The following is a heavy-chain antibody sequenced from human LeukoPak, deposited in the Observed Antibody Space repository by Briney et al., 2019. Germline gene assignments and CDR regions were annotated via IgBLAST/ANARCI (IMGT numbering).Heavy chain of an antibody. V-gene: IGHV4-4*07. CDR2: IYTSGST. CDR1: GVSISSYY. J-gene: IGHJ4*02. D-gene: IGHD5-18*01. Sequence: PSETLSLTCTVSGVSISSYYWSWIRQPAGKGLEWIGRIYTSGSTNYNPSLKSRVTTSVDTSKNQFSLKLSSVTAADTAVYYCARDQLLVNTAMITAFDFWGQGTLVTVSS. CDR3: ARDQLLVNTAMITAFDF.